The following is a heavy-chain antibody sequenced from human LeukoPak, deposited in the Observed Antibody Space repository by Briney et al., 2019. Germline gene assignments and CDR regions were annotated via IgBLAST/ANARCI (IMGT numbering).Heavy chain of an antibody. Sequence: GGSLRLSCAASGFTFSSYAMSWVRQAPGKGLEWVSVISGGGGNIYYADSVKGRFTISRDNSKNTLYLEMNSLRAEDTAVYYCAKGQRAVAGTRCDYRGQGTLVTVSS. CDR1: GFTFSSYA. D-gene: IGHD6-19*01. V-gene: IGHV3-23*01. CDR2: ISGGGGNI. CDR3: AKGQRAVAGTRCDY. J-gene: IGHJ4*02.